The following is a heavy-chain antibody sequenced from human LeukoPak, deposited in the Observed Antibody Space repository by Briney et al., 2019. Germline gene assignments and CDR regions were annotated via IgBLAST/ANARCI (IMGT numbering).Heavy chain of an antibody. Sequence: GGSLRLSCAASGFTFSSYEMNWVRQAPGKGLEWVSYISSSGSTIYYADSVKGRFTISRDNAKNSLYLQMNSLRAEDTAVYYCAKGWSQLLISWFDPWGQGTLVTVSS. J-gene: IGHJ5*02. D-gene: IGHD2-2*01. CDR2: ISSSGSTI. V-gene: IGHV3-48*03. CDR3: AKGWSQLLISWFDP. CDR1: GFTFSSYE.